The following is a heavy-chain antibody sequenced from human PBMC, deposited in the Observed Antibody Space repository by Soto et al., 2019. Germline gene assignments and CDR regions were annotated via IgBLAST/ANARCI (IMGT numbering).Heavy chain of an antibody. J-gene: IGHJ4*02. Sequence: PGGSLRLSCATSGFIFSDYYMHWIRQAPGKGLEWISYISGNGRIIQYADSAKGRFTISRDNAQNSLYLQMNSLRAEDTAVYYCARHETLHGDYDYWGQGTLVTVSS. CDR1: GFIFSDYY. D-gene: IGHD4-17*01. CDR2: ISGNGRII. V-gene: IGHV3-11*01. CDR3: ARHETLHGDYDY.